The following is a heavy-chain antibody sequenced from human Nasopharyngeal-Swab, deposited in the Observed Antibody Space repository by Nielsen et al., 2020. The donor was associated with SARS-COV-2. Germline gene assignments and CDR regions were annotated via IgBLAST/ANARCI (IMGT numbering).Heavy chain of an antibody. CDR1: RGTFSSYA. J-gene: IGHJ6*02. CDR3: ARIGSDSSSWSKNFYYYYGMDV. CDR2: IIPIFGTA. Sequence: SATVSCKASRGTFSSYAISWVRQAPGQGLEWMGGIIPIFGTANYAQKFQGRVTITADESTSTAYMELSSLRSEDTAVYYCARIGSDSSSWSKNFYYYYGMDVWGQGTTVTVSS. D-gene: IGHD6-13*01. V-gene: IGHV1-69*13.